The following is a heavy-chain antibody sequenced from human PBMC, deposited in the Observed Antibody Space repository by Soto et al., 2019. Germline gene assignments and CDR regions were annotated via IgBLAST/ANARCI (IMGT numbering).Heavy chain of an antibody. J-gene: IGHJ4*02. CDR3: AKDPSGRYYYDSTGGHYFDY. CDR1: GFTFSSYA. CDR2: ISGSGGST. V-gene: IGHV3-23*01. Sequence: GGSLRLSCAASGFTFSSYAMSWVRQAPGKGLEWVSAISGSGGSTYYADSVKGRFTISRDNSKNTLYLQMNSLRAEDTAVYYCAKDPSGRYYYDSTGGHYFDYWGQGTLVTVSS. D-gene: IGHD3-22*01.